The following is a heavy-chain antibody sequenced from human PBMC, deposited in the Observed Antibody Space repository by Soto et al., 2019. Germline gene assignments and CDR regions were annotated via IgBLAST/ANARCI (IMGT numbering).Heavy chain of an antibody. CDR1: GGTFSSYA. CDR3: ARDWYGGNSDYYYGMDV. D-gene: IGHD2-21*02. Sequence: SVKVSCKASGGTFSSYAISWVRQAPGQGLEWMGGIIPIFGTANYAQKFQGRVTITADESTSTAYMELSSLRSEDTAVYYCARDWYGGNSDYYYGMDVWGQGTKVTVSS. J-gene: IGHJ6*02. CDR2: IIPIFGTA. V-gene: IGHV1-69*13.